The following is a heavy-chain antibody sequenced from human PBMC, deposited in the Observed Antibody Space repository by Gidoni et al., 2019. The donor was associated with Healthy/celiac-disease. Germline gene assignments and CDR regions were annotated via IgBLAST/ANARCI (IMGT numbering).Heavy chain of an antibody. V-gene: IGHV3-43*01. CDR2: ISWDGGST. D-gene: IGHD2-15*01. CDR1: GFTFDDYT. J-gene: IGHJ4*02. CDR3: AKDGGLATHYFDY. Sequence: GVVVQPGGSLRLSCAASGFTFDDYTMHWVRQAPGKGLEWVSLISWDGGSTYYADSVKGRFTISRDNSKNSLYLQMNSLRTEDTALYYCAKDGGLATHYFDYWGQGTLVTVSS.